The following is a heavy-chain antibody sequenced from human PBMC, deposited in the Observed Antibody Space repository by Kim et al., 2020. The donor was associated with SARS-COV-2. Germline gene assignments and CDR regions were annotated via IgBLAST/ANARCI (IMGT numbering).Heavy chain of an antibody. CDR3: VREWELLRDDAFDI. V-gene: IGHV4-39*02. D-gene: IGHD1-26*01. Sequence: PSLKSRVTISVDTSKNQFSLKLSSVTAADTAVYYCVREWELLRDDAFDIWGQGTMVTVSS. J-gene: IGHJ3*02.